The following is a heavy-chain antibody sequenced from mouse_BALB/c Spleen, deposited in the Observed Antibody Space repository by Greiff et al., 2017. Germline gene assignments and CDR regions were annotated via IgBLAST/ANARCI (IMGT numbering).Heavy chain of an antibody. J-gene: IGHJ1*01. CDR2: ISYDGSN. D-gene: IGHD2-1*01. CDR3: ARGGGNAWYFDV. CDR1: GYSITSGYY. V-gene: IGHV3-6*02. Sequence: EVKLMESGPGLVKPSQSLSLTCSVTGYSITSGYYWNWIRQFPGNKLEWMGYISYDGSNNYNPSLKNRISITRDTSKNQFFLKLNSVTTEDTATYYCARGGGNAWYFDVWGAGTTVTVSS.